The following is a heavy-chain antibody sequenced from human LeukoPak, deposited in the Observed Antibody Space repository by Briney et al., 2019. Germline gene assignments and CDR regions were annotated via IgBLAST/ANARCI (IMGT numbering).Heavy chain of an antibody. CDR3: ARGGYYYGSGKMKGWFDP. CDR1: GGSISSYY. V-gene: IGHV4-59*01. Sequence: SGTLSLTCTVSGGSISSYYWSWIRQPPGKGLEWIGYIYYSGSTNYNPSLKSRVTISVDTSKNQFSLNLTSVTAADTAVYYCARGGYYYGSGKMKGWFDPWGQGTLGTVSS. J-gene: IGHJ5*02. D-gene: IGHD3-10*01. CDR2: IYYSGST.